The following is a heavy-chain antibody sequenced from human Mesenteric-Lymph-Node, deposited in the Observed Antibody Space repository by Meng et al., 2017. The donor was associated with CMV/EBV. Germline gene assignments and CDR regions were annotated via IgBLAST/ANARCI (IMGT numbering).Heavy chain of an antibody. CDR2: INPSGGGT. V-gene: IGHV1-46*01. CDR1: GDTFTSYY. Sequence: ASVKVSCKASGDTFTSYYMHWVREAPGQGLEWMGIINPSGGGTTYAQRFQGRVTVTRDTSTSTVYMELSSLRSEDTAVYYCARGLSSDYHNWFDPWGQGTLVTISS. J-gene: IGHJ5*02. CDR3: ARGLSSDYHNWFDP. D-gene: IGHD5-12*01.